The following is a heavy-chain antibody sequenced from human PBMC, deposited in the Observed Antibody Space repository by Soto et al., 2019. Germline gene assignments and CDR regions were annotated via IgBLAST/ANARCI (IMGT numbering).Heavy chain of an antibody. V-gene: IGHV3-23*01. Sequence: PGGSLRLSCAASGFTFSTYAMNWVRQAPGKGLEWVSTISVSGDTTHFADSVRGRFTISRDNSKNTVYLQMNSLRADDTAMYYCATRHLPYCSGGTCNPFDFWGQGTLVTVSS. D-gene: IGHD2-15*01. CDR2: ISVSGDTT. J-gene: IGHJ4*02. CDR1: GFTFSTYA. CDR3: ATRHLPYCSGGTCNPFDF.